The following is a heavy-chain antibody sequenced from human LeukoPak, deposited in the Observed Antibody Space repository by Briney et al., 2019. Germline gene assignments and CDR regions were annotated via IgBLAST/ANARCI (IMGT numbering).Heavy chain of an antibody. D-gene: IGHD3-16*01. CDR2: MYYSSST. J-gene: IGHJ4*02. CDR3: ARVSRPTRFFDY. CDR1: GGSISSGDYY. Sequence: SETLSLTCTVSGGSISSGDYYWSWIRQPPGKGLEWIAYMYYSSSTYYNPSLKSRVTISVDTSKNQFSLKLSSVTAADTAVYYCARVSRPTRFFDYWGQGTLVTVSS. V-gene: IGHV4-30-4*01.